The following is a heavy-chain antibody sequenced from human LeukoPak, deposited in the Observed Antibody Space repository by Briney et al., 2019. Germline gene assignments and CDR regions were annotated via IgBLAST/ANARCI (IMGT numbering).Heavy chain of an antibody. CDR3: ARDRVGYCSSTSCYNYYYGMDV. V-gene: IGHV3-11*01. Sequence: GGSLRLSCAASGFTFSDYYMSWIRQAPGKGLEWASYISSSGSTIYYADSVKGRFTISRDNAKNSLYLQMNSLRAEDTAVYYCARDRVGYCSSTSCYNYYYGMDVWGQGTTVTVSS. D-gene: IGHD2-2*01. J-gene: IGHJ6*02. CDR1: GFTFSDYY. CDR2: ISSSGSTI.